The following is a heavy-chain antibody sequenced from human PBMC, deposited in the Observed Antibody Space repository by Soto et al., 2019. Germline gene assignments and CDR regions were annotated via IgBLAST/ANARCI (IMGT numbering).Heavy chain of an antibody. D-gene: IGHD2-21*02. CDR1: GFTFSSYA. Sequence: VGSLRLSCAASGFTFSSYAMSWVRQAPGKGLEWVSSFSGSGVTTYYADSVKGRFTISRDNSKNTLFLQMNSLRAEDTAVYYCAKLTATPLYWGRGTLVTVSS. J-gene: IGHJ4*02. CDR3: AKLTATPLY. V-gene: IGHV3-23*01. CDR2: FSGSGVTT.